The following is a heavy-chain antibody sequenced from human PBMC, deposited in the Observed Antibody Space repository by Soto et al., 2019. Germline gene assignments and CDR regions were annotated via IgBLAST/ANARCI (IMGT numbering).Heavy chain of an antibody. J-gene: IGHJ5*02. CDR3: ARGMITMVRGVDFWWFDP. V-gene: IGHV4-61*01. CDR1: GGSVSSGSYY. D-gene: IGHD3-10*01. Sequence: PSETLSLTCTVSGGSVSSGSYYWSWIRQPPGKGQEWIGYIYYSGSTNYNPSLKSRVTISVDTSKNQFSLKLSSVTAADTAVYYCARGMITMVRGVDFWWFDPWGQGTLVTVSS. CDR2: IYYSGST.